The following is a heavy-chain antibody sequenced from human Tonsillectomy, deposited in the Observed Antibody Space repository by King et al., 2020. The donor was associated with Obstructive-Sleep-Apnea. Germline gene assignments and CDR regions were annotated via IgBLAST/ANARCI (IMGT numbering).Heavy chain of an antibody. Sequence: TLKESGPTLVKPTQTLTLTCTFSGFSLSTSGVGVGWIRQPPGKSLEWLALIYWDDVKRYSPSLKSRLTITKDTSKNQVVLTMTNMEPVDTATYYCAHRSVAGTFDSWGQGTLVTVSS. CDR2: IYWDDVK. CDR1: GFSLSTSGVG. D-gene: IGHD6-19*01. V-gene: IGHV2-5*02. CDR3: AHRSVAGTFDS. J-gene: IGHJ4*02.